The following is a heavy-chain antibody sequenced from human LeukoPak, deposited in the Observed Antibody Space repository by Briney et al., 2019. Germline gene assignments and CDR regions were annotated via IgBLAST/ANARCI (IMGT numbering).Heavy chain of an antibody. CDR2: ISYSGTT. J-gene: IGHJ4*02. D-gene: IGHD3-10*01. Sequence: SETLSLTCTVSGGSISSSSYYGGWIRQPPGKGLEWIGSISYSGTTYYNPSLKSRVTISVDTSKNHFSLKLSSVTAADTAVYYCARKLWFGELSYFDYWGQGTLVTVSS. CDR1: GGSISSSSYY. V-gene: IGHV4-39*02. CDR3: ARKLWFGELSYFDY.